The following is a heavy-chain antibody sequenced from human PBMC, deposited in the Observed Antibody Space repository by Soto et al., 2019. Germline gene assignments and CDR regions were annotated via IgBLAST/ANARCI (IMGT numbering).Heavy chain of an antibody. V-gene: IGHV3-49*05. CDR3: TSRPPNDYGDYGENWFDP. J-gene: IGHJ5*02. D-gene: IGHD4-17*01. CDR2: IRSKAYGGTT. Sequence: EVQLVESGGGLVKPGRSLRLSCTASGFTFGDYAMSWFRQAPGKGLEWVGFIRSKAYGGTTEYAASVKGRFTISRDDPKSIAYLQMNSLKTEDTAVYYCTSRPPNDYGDYGENWFDPWGQGTLVTVSS. CDR1: GFTFGDYA.